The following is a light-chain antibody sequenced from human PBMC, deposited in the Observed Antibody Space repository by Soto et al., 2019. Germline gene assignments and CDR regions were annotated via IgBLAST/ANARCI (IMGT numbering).Light chain of an antibody. CDR2: EVN. CDR1: SSDVGGYNY. Sequence: QSVLTQPPSASGSPGQSVAISCTGTSSDVGGYNYVSWYQQHPGKAPKLMIYEVNKRPSGVPDRFSGSKSGNTASLTVSGLQAEDEADYYCASHAGRTNIIFGGGTKLTVL. V-gene: IGLV2-8*01. CDR3: ASHAGRTNII. J-gene: IGLJ2*01.